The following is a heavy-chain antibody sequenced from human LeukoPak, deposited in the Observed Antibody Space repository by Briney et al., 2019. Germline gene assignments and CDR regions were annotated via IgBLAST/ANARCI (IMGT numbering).Heavy chain of an antibody. D-gene: IGHD4-17*01. CDR1: GFTFSNYA. J-gene: IGHJ1*01. CDR3: GKEPNGDYVGAFHFQR. CDR2: VTGSGGST. V-gene: IGHV3-23*01. Sequence: GGSLRLSCAASGFTFSNYAMVWVRQAPGKGLEWVSAVTGSGGSTYYADSVKGRFTISRDNSKNTLYLQMTSLRAEATAVYYFGKEPNGDYVGAFHFQRWGRGTLVTVSS.